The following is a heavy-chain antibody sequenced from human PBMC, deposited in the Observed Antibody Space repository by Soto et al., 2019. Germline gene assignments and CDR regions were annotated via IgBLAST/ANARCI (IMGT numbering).Heavy chain of an antibody. V-gene: IGHV5-10-1*01. Sequence: GESLKISCKGSGYSFTSYWISWVRQMPGKGLEWMGRIDPSDSYTNYSPSFQGHVTISADKSISTAYLQWSSLKASDTAMYYCARDRSGDRLDFDYWGQGTLVTVSS. D-gene: IGHD3-10*01. CDR1: GYSFTSYW. CDR3: ARDRSGDRLDFDY. CDR2: IDPSDSYT. J-gene: IGHJ4*02.